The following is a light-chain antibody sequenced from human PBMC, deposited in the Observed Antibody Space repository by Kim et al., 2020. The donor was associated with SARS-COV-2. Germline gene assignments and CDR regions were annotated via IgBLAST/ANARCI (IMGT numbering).Light chain of an antibody. J-gene: IGKJ5*01. CDR2: DAS. V-gene: IGKV3-15*01. Sequence: SLSAGERATLTGRASQSISSNLAWYQQKPGQAPRVLIYDASARATGIPARFSGSGSGTDFTLTISNVQSEDFAVYYCQQYAYWRAFGQGTRVEIK. CDR1: QSISSN. CDR3: QQYAYWRA.